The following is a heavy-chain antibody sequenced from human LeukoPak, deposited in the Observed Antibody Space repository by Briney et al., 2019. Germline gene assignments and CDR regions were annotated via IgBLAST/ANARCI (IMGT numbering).Heavy chain of an antibody. CDR2: INPNCGNT. V-gene: IGHV1-8*01. D-gene: IGHD3-22*01. CDR3: AGVRTYFYDSSGFREAFDI. CDR1: GYTFTSYD. J-gene: IGHJ3*02. Sequence: SSDNVSCQASGYTFTSYDINWVRQATGQGLEWMGWINPNCGNTGYAQKFQGTVTMTSNTSISTSYMGRSSLRSEDTAVYYCAGVRTYFYDSSGFREAFDIWRQGTMVTVSS.